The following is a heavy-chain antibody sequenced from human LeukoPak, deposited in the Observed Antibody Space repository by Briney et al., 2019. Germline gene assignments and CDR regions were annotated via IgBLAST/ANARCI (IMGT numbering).Heavy chain of an antibody. J-gene: IGHJ4*02. CDR1: GFTFSSHW. CDR3: ARAPRWGDYDSSGYSYYFDY. CDR2: INSDGSSI. Sequence: PGGSLRLSCAASGFTFSSHWMHWVRQAPGKGLVWVSRINSDGSSISYADSVKGRFTISRDNAKNTLYLQMNSLRAEDTAVYYCARAPRWGDYDSSGYSYYFDYWGQGTLVTVSS. V-gene: IGHV3-74*01. D-gene: IGHD3-22*01.